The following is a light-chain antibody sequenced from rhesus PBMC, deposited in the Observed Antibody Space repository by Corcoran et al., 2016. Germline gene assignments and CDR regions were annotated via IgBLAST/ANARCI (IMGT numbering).Light chain of an antibody. V-gene: IGKV1-28*02. CDR3: LQYNSYPFT. CDR2: AAS. J-gene: IGKJ3*01. CDR1: QAISSY. Sequence: DIQMTQSPSSLSASVGDTVTITCRASQAISSYLNWFQQKPGKAPDLLIYAASSLESGVPSRVSGSGSGTDFTLTISSLQPEDFAVYYCLQYNSYPFTFGPGTKLDIK.